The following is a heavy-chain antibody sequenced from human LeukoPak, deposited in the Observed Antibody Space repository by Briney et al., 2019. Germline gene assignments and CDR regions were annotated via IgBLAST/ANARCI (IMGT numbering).Heavy chain of an antibody. CDR2: INWNGGRT. Sequence: GGSLRLSCAASGFTFDDYGMSWVRQAPGKGLEWVSGINWNGGRTGYVDSVKGRFTISRDNAKNSLYLQMNSLRAEDTGLYYFARDQGGTGNWDEGEGYLGQGTLVTVSS. D-gene: IGHD1-1*01. V-gene: IGHV3-20*04. CDR1: GFTFDDYG. CDR3: ARDQGGTGNWDEGEGY. J-gene: IGHJ4*02.